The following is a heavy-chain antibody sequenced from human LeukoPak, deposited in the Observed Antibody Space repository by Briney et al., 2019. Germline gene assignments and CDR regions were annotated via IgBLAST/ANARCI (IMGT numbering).Heavy chain of an antibody. J-gene: IGHJ4*02. CDR1: EFTFSDYA. Sequence: GGSLRLSCVASEFTFSDYAMSWVRQAPGKGLEWVSAITGSGGSTCYADSVKGRFTISRDNSKNTLYLQMNSLRADDTAVYYCAKGKDCWGQGTLVTVSS. V-gene: IGHV3-23*01. CDR3: AKGKDC. CDR2: ITGSGGST.